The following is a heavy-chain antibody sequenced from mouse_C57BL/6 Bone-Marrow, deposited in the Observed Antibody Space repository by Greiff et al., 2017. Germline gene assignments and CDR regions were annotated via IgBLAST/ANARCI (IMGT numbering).Heavy chain of an antibody. J-gene: IGHJ1*03. CDR1: GFTFSSYA. D-gene: IGHD1-1*01. V-gene: IGHV5-9-1*02. CDR3: TRAYYYGSSYWYFDV. CDR2: ISSGGDYI. Sequence: EVQLQESGEGLVKPGGSLKLSCAASGFTFSSYAMSWVRQTPEKRLEWVAYISSGGDYIYYADTVKGRFTISRDNARNTLYLQMSSLKSEDTAMYYCTRAYYYGSSYWYFDVWGTGTTVTVSS.